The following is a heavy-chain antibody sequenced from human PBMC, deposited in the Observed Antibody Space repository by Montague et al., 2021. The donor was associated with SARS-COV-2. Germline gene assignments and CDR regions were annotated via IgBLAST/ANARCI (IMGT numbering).Heavy chain of an antibody. CDR2: IKQDGSEK. CDR1: GFTFSSYW. V-gene: IGHV3-7*01. J-gene: IGHJ6*02. D-gene: IGHD3-3*01. CDR3: ARDSFWSGYYTDYYGMDV. Sequence: SRSLSLSASGFTFSSYWMSWVRQAPGKGLEWVANIKQDGSEKYYVDSVRGRFTIYRDNAKNSLYLQMNSLRAEDTAVYYCARDSFWSGYYTDYYGMDVWGQGTTVTVSS.